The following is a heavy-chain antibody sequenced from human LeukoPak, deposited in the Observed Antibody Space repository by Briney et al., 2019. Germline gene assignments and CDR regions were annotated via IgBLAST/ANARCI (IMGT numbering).Heavy chain of an antibody. CDR1: GFTFSTHC. CDR2: INSDGSST. Sequence: GGSLRLSCAAAGFTFSTHCMHCVRQAPGKGLAWVSRINSDGSSTRYADSVKGRFTISRDNANNTLYLQMNSLRAEDTAVYYCARSPRFSIGATGTFDYWGQGALVTVSS. D-gene: IGHD6-13*01. J-gene: IGHJ4*02. CDR3: ARSPRFSIGATGTFDY. V-gene: IGHV3-74*01.